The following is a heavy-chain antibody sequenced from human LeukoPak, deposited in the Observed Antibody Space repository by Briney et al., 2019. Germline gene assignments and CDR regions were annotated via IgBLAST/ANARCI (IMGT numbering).Heavy chain of an antibody. Sequence: GGSLTLSCAAPGFSLSDYYVNWLRQVPGKGLEWVSYIKSGSTIIFYADSVKGRFSVSRDNANNSVHLQMTNLRDDDTAVYYCARVHNTVHWGQGVQVTVSS. CDR2: IKSGSTII. V-gene: IGHV3-11*04. D-gene: IGHD4-11*01. CDR3: ARVHNTVH. CDR1: GFSLSDYY. J-gene: IGHJ4*02.